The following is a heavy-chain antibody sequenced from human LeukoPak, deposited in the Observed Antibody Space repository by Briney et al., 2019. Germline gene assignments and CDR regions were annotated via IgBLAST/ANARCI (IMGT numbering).Heavy chain of an antibody. V-gene: IGHV4-39*07. D-gene: IGHD3-22*01. J-gene: IGHJ6*03. CDR1: GGSISSGSYY. Sequence: SETLSLTCTVSGGSISSGSYYWGWIRQPPGKGLEWIGSIYYSGSTYYNPSLKSRVTISVDTSKNQFSLKLSSVTAADTAVYYCARARGVVVITTGYYYYYMDVWGKGTTVTVSS. CDR2: IYYSGST. CDR3: ARARGVVVITTGYYYYYMDV.